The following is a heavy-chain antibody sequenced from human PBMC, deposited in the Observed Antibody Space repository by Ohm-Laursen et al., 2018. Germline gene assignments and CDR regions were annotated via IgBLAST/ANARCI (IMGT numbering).Heavy chain of an antibody. J-gene: IGHJ5*02. Sequence: SLRLSCTASGFTFSNYAMSWVRQAPGKGLEWVSAISDSGGITHYADSVKGRFTISRDNSKNTLYLQMNSLRVEDTAVYYCAKAGGGGSSTWKNWLDPWGQGTLVTVSS. CDR1: GFTFSNYA. V-gene: IGHV3-23*01. CDR2: ISDSGGIT. D-gene: IGHD6-13*01. CDR3: AKAGGGGSSTWKNWLDP.